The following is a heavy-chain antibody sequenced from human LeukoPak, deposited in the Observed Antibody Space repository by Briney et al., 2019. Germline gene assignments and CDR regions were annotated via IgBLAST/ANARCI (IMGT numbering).Heavy chain of an antibody. CDR3: AKNVVAKRYIDF. V-gene: IGHV3-23*01. CDR1: GFTFSNHA. D-gene: IGHD2-15*01. CDR2: ISGGGRTT. J-gene: IGHJ4*02. Sequence: QSGGSLRLSCAASGFTFSNHAMSWVRQAPGKGLQWVAVISGGGRTTEYEDFVKGRFTISRDNSKNTLSLQMNSLTVEDTAIYFCAKNVVAKRYIDFWGQGTLVTVSS.